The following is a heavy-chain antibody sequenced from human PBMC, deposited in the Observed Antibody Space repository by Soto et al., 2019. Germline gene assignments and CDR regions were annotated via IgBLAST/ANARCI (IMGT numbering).Heavy chain of an antibody. CDR2: INHSGST. J-gene: IGHJ5*02. CDR3: ARGFHIVVVPAANWFDP. CDR1: GGSFSGYY. Sequence: SETLSLTCAVYGGSFSGYYWSWIRQPPGKGLEWIGEINHSGSTNYNPSLKSRVTISVDTSKNQFSLKLSSVTAADTAVYYCARGFHIVVVPAANWFDPWGQGTLVTVSS. V-gene: IGHV4-34*01. D-gene: IGHD2-2*01.